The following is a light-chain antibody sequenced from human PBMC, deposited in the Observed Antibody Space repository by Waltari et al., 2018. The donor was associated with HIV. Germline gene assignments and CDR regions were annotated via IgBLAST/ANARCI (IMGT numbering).Light chain of an antibody. CDR3: QSYDSSLSVWV. CDR2: GDS. CDR1: SLTIGAAYD. V-gene: IGLV1-40*01. Sequence: SVLTQPPSVSGAPGQRAPIPCTGSSLTIGAAYDVPSYQQHPGTAPKLLIYGDSNRPSGVPDRFSGSKSGTSASLAITGLLAEDEADYYCQSYDSSLSVWVFGGGTKLTVL. J-gene: IGLJ3*02.